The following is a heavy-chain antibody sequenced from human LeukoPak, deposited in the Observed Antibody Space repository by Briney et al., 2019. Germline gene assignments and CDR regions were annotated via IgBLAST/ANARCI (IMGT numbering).Heavy chain of an antibody. D-gene: IGHD4-11*01. CDR1: GFTFDDYA. J-gene: IGHJ3*02. CDR3: AKVRRRVTVTIQFNAFDI. CDR2: ISWNSGSI. V-gene: IGHV3-9*01. Sequence: GRSLRLSCAASGFTFDDYAMHWVRQAPGKGLEWVSGISWNSGSIGYADSVKGRFTISRDNAKNSLYLQMNSLRAEDTALYYCAKVRRRVTVTIQFNAFDIWGQGTMVTVSS.